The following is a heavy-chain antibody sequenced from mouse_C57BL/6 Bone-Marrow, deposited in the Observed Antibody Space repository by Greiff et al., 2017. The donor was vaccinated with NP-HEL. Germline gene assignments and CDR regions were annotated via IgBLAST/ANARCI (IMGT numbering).Heavy chain of an antibody. V-gene: IGHV14-4*01. J-gene: IGHJ4*01. Sequence: VQLKQSGAELVRPGASVKLSCTASGFNIKDDYMHWVKQRPEQGLEWIGWIDPENGDTEYASKFQGKATITADTSSNTAYLQLSSLTSEDTAVYYCSYGSSYDYYAMDYWGQGTSVTVSS. CDR3: SYGSSYDYYAMDY. CDR2: IDPENGDT. D-gene: IGHD1-1*01. CDR1: GFNIKDDY.